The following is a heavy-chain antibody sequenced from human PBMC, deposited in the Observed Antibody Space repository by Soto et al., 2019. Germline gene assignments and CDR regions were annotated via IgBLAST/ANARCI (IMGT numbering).Heavy chain of an antibody. J-gene: IGHJ4*02. CDR1: GFTVSTYR. CDR3: ARVYSSSYHYFDY. Sequence: EVQLVESGGGLVQPGGSLRLSCAASGFTVSTYRMSWVRQAPGKGLEWVSVIYSAGSADFADSVKGRFTISRDNPKNTLYLQMSSLRAEGTAVYYCARVYSSSYHYFDYWGQGTLVTVSS. CDR2: IYSAGSA. D-gene: IGHD6-13*01. V-gene: IGHV3-66*01.